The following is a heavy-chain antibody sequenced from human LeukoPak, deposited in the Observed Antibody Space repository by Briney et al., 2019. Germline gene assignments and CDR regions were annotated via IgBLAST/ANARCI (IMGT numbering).Heavy chain of an antibody. CDR3: ARDGEYYDSSGSYFDY. V-gene: IGHV1-69*01. Sequence: SVKVSCKASGGTFSSYAISWVRQAPGQGLEWMGGIIPIFGTANYAQKFQGRVTITADESTSTAYMELSSLRSEDTAVYYCARDGEYYDSSGSYFDYWGQGTAVTVSS. CDR2: IIPIFGTA. D-gene: IGHD3-22*01. CDR1: GGTFSSYA. J-gene: IGHJ4*02.